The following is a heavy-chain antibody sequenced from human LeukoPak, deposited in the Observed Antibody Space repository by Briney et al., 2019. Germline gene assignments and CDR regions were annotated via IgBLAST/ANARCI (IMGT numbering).Heavy chain of an antibody. V-gene: IGHV1-2*02. J-gene: IGHJ3*02. D-gene: IGHD3-10*01. Sequence: GASVKVSCKASGYTFTGYYMHWVRQAPGQGLEWMGWINPNSGGTEYAQKFQGRVTMTRDTSINTAYMELSRLKSDDTAVYYCARAYYYGSGSYYESAFDIWGQGTMVTVSS. CDR3: ARAYYYGSGSYYESAFDI. CDR1: GYTFTGYY. CDR2: INPNSGGT.